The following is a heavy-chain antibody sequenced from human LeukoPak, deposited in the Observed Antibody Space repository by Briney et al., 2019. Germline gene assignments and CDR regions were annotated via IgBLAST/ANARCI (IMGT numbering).Heavy chain of an antibody. CDR3: ARAMYSSSWPGAFDI. CDR1: GFTFSSYS. J-gene: IGHJ3*02. Sequence: GGALRLSCAASGFTFSSYSMNWVRQAPGKGLEGVSSISSSRSYIYYADSVRGRFTISRDNAKNSLYLQMNSLRAEHTAVYYCARAMYSSSWPGAFDIWGQGTMVTVSS. CDR2: ISSSRSYI. D-gene: IGHD6-13*01. V-gene: IGHV3-21*01.